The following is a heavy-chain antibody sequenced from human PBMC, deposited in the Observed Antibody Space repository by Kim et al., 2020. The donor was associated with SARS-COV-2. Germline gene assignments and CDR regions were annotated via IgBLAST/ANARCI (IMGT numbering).Heavy chain of an antibody. J-gene: IGHJ4*02. CDR2: ISWDGGST. CDR3: AKLAGNAPGVWGPESTSDY. CDR1: GFTFDDYA. Sequence: GGSLRLSCAASGFTFDDYAMHWVRQAPGKGLEWVSLISWDGGSTYYADSVKGRFTISRDNSKNSLYLQMNSLRAEDTALYYCAKLAGNAPGVWGPESTSDYWGQGTLVTVSS. V-gene: IGHV3-43D*03. D-gene: IGHD2-2*01.